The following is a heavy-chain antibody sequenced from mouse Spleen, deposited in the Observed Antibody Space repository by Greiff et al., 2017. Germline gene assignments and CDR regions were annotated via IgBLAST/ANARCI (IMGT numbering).Heavy chain of an antibody. Sequence: QVQLQQFGAELVRPGASVTLSCKASGYTFTDYEMHWVKQTPVHGLEWIGAIDPETGGTAYNQKFKGKAILTADKSSSTAYMELRSLTSEDSAVYYCTTITTVVEFDYWGQGTTLTVSS. J-gene: IGHJ2*01. D-gene: IGHD1-1*01. V-gene: IGHV1-15*01. CDR3: TTITTVVEFDY. CDR2: IDPETGGT. CDR1: GYTFTDYE.